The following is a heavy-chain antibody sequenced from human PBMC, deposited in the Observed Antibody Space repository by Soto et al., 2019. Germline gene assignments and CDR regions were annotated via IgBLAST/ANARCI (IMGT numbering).Heavy chain of an antibody. Sequence: GSGPGLVKPSETLSLICRVSGGSVNHANFFWDLIRHQPEKGLGWIGYIYYSGSTRYNPSFKTRATLSIDTSKNHFSLRLNSVTVADTAVYFCARDADYGGSRGGMDVWGRGTTVTVSS. V-gene: IGHV4-31*03. D-gene: IGHD4-17*01. J-gene: IGHJ6*02. CDR3: ARDADYGGSRGGMDV. CDR2: IYYSGST. CDR1: GGSVNHANFF.